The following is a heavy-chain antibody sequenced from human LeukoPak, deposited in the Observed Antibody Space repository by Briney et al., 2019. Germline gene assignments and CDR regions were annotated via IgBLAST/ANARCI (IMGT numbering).Heavy chain of an antibody. J-gene: IGHJ4*02. CDR2: IYTSGTT. V-gene: IGHV4-4*07. CDR3: ARGTEKTRISGYYSFDH. CDR1: GGSISGYF. Sequence: SETLSLTCTVSGGSISGYFWTWIRQPAGKELEWIGRIYTSGTTYYNPSLESRVTISLDTFNNQFSLRVTSVTAADTAIYYCARGTEKTRISGYYSFDHWGRGLLVTVSS. D-gene: IGHD5-12*01.